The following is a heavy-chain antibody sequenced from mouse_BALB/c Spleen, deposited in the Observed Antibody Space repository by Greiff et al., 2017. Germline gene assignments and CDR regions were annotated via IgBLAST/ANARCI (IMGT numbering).Heavy chain of an antibody. CDR2: INPSTGYT. CDR1: GYTFTSYW. J-gene: IGHJ2*01. D-gene: IGHD1-1*01. CDR3: ARKGYYGSSLFDY. V-gene: IGHV1-7*01. Sequence: VQLQQSGAELAKPGASVKMSCKASGYTFTSYWMHWVKQRPGQGLEWIGYINPSTGYTEYNQKFKDKATLTADKSSSTAYMELRSLTSEDSAVYYCARKGYYGSSLFDYWGQGTTLTVSS.